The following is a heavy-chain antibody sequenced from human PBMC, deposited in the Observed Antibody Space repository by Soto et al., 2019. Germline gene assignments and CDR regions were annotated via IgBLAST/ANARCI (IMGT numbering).Heavy chain of an antibody. J-gene: IGHJ6*02. CDR2: ISYDGSNK. Sequence: QVQLVESGGGVVQPGRSLRLSCAASGFTFSSYGMHWVRQAPGKGLEWVAVISYDGSNKYYADSVKGRFTISRDNSKNXLYLQMNSLRAEDTAVYYCAKDPYCGGDCYSGMDVWGQGTTVTVSS. D-gene: IGHD2-21*01. CDR1: GFTFSSYG. CDR3: AKDPYCGGDCYSGMDV. V-gene: IGHV3-30*18.